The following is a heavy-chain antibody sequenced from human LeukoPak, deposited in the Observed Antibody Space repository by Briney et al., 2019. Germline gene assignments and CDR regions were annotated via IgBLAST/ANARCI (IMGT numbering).Heavy chain of an antibody. J-gene: IGHJ4*02. CDR1: GGSFSGYY. CDR2: INHSGST. CDR3: ARVKPGYQLWRIGGPFDY. D-gene: IGHD2-2*01. V-gene: IGHV4-34*01. Sequence: PSETPSLTCAVYGGSFSGYYWSWIPQPPGKGLEWIGEINHSGSTNYNPSLKSRVTISVDTSKNQFSLKLSSVTAADTAVYYCARVKPGYQLWRIGGPFDYWGQGTLVTVSS.